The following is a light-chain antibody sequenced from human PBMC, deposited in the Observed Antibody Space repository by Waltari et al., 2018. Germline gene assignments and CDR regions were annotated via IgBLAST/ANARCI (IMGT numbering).Light chain of an antibody. CDR3: AAWDDSLNGRV. V-gene: IGLV1-36*01. CDR2: YDD. J-gene: IGLJ3*02. CDR1: ISNIGNNA. Sequence: QSVLTQPPSVSEAPRQRVTISCSGSISNIGNNAVNWYQQLPGKAPKLLIYYDDLLPSGVSDRFSGPKSGTSASLAISGLQFEDEAEYYCAAWDDSLNGRVFGGGTKLTVL.